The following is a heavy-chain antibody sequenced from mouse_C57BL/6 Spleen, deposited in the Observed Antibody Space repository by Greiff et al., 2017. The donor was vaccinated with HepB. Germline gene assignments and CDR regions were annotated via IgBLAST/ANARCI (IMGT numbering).Heavy chain of an antibody. CDR2: IDPSDSYT. Sequence: QVQLQQPGAELVRPGTSVKLSCKASGYTFTSYWMHWVKRRPGQGLEWIGVIDPSDSYTNYNQKFKGKATLTVDTSSSTAYMQLSSLTSEDSAVYYCARRAIYYDYDGGYFDYWGQGTTLTVSS. CDR1: GYTFTSYW. D-gene: IGHD2-4*01. J-gene: IGHJ2*01. V-gene: IGHV1-59*01. CDR3: ARRAIYYDYDGGYFDY.